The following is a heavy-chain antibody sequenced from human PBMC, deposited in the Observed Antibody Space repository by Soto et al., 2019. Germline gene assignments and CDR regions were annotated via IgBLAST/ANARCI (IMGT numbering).Heavy chain of an antibody. J-gene: IGHJ4*02. Sequence: GGSLRLSCAASGFTFSSYSMNWVRQAPGKGLEWVSYISSSSSTIYYADSVKGRFTISRDNAKNSLYLQMNSLRDEDTAVYYCARDDSIWFGELGVDYWGQGTLVTVSS. CDR1: GFTFSSYS. CDR3: ARDDSIWFGELGVDY. V-gene: IGHV3-48*02. CDR2: ISSSSSTI. D-gene: IGHD3-10*01.